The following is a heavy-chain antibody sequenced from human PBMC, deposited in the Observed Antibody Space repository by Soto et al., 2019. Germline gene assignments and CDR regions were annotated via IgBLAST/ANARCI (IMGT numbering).Heavy chain of an antibody. V-gene: IGHV4-34*01. CDR1: GGSFSGFY. CDR2: INHSGGT. Sequence: SETLSLTCAVYGGSFSGFYWSWIRQPPGKGLEWIGEINHSGGTNYNPSLKSRVTISVDTSKNQFSLKLSSVTAADTAVYYCARDRDNWNYVDKSSFDSWGQGILVTVSS. J-gene: IGHJ5*01. CDR3: ARDRDNWNYVDKSSFDS. D-gene: IGHD1-7*01.